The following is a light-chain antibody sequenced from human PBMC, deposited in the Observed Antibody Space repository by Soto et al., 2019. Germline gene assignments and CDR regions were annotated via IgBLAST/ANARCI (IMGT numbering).Light chain of an antibody. CDR3: QQLYSYPIT. CDR2: KAS. V-gene: IGKV1-5*03. Sequence: DIQMTQSPSTLSASVGDRVIITCRASESISSWLAWYQQKPGKAPKLLIYKASTLESGVPSRFSGSGSGTDFTLTISSLQPDDFATYFCQQLYSYPITFGGGTKVDIK. CDR1: ESISSW. J-gene: IGKJ4*01.